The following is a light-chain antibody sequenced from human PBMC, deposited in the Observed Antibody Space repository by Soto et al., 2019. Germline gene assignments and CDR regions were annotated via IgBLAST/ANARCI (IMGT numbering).Light chain of an antibody. V-gene: IGKV3-15*01. J-gene: IGKJ5*01. Sequence: EIVMTQSPGTLSVSPGERVTLSCRASQSVGNNLAWHQQKPGQAPRLLIYGASTRATGFPARFSGSGSGTEFTLTISSLQSEDFAVYYCQQYNGWPITFGPGTRLEIK. CDR3: QQYNGWPIT. CDR1: QSVGNN. CDR2: GAS.